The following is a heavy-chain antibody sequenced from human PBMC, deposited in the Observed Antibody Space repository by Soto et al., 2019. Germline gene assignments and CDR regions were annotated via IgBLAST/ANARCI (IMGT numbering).Heavy chain of an antibody. CDR3: ASGYYSKYEDYYYGMDV. J-gene: IGHJ6*02. Sequence: SETLSLTCTVSGGSISSSSYYWGWIRQPPGKGLEWIGYIYHSGSTYYNPSLKSRVTISVDRSKNQFSLKLTSVTAADTAVYFCASGYYSKYEDYYYGMDVWGQGTTVTVS. D-gene: IGHD4-4*01. CDR1: GGSISSSSYY. CDR2: IYHSGST. V-gene: IGHV4-39*07.